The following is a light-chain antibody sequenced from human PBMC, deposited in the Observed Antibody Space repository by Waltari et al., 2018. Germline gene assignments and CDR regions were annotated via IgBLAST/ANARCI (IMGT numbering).Light chain of an antibody. V-gene: IGLV2-23*02. CDR1: SSAVGNYNI. J-gene: IGLJ2*01. CDR2: EVS. Sequence: QSALTQPASVCGSPGQSITVSCTGTSSAVGNYNIVSWYQQHPGNAPKLLIYEVSQRPSGVSNRFSGSKSGTTASLTVSGLQAEDETIYFCCSYAGDRSVLFGGGTKLTVL. CDR3: CSYAGDRSVL.